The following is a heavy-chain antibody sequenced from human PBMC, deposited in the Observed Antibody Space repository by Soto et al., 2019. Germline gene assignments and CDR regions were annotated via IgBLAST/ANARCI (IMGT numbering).Heavy chain of an antibody. J-gene: IGHJ4*02. CDR1: GVSISDTSYY. V-gene: IGHV4-39*01. CDR3: ARQGSY. Sequence: QLQLQESGPGLVKPSETLSLTCNVSGVSISDTSYYWGWIRQPPGKGLEWIGTIYFNGKTFYNPSLKSRLTISVDTSKNQISLRLTSVTAAVTAVYYCARQGSYWGQGTLVAVSS. CDR2: IYFNGKT.